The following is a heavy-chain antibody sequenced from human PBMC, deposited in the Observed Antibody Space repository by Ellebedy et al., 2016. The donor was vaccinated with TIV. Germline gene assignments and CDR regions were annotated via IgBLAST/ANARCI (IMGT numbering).Heavy chain of an antibody. Sequence: GESLKISXSASGFNFSTNAMHWVRQARGRGLEFVSAVDSNGGTTYYADSVKGRFTISRDNFKNTLYLQMSRLRPEDTAIYYCLRLGFGEFGVNWGQGALVTVSS. V-gene: IGHV3-64D*06. J-gene: IGHJ4*02. CDR3: LRLGFGEFGVN. CDR1: GFNFSTNA. CDR2: VDSNGGTT. D-gene: IGHD3-10*01.